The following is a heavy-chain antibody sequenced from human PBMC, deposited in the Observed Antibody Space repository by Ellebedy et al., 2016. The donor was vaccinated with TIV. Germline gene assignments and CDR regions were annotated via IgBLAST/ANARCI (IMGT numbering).Heavy chain of an antibody. CDR3: AKDRAAAGNYYGMDV. J-gene: IGHJ6*02. CDR1: ALTFSSYG. Sequence: PGGSLRLSCAASALTFSSYGMHWVRQAPGKGLEWVAVISYDGSNKYYADSVKGRFTISRDNSKNTLYLQMNSLIAEDTAVYYCAKDRAAAGNYYGMDVWGQGTTVTVSS. CDR2: ISYDGSNK. D-gene: IGHD6-13*01. V-gene: IGHV3-30*18.